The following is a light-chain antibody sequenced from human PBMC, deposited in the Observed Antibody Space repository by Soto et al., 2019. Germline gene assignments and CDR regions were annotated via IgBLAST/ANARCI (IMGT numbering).Light chain of an antibody. V-gene: IGLV2-23*02. Sequence: QSALTQPASVSGSPGQSITISCTGTSSDVGGYNLISWYQQHPGKTPKLMIYEVSKRPSGVSNRFSGSKSGNTASLTISGLQAEDEADYYCCSYAPETMVFGGGTKVTVL. CDR2: EVS. CDR3: CSYAPETMV. CDR1: SSDVGGYNL. J-gene: IGLJ2*01.